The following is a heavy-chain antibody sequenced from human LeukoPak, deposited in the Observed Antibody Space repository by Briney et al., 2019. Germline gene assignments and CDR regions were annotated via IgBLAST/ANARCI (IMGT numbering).Heavy chain of an antibody. J-gene: IGHJ3*02. V-gene: IGHV1-69*10. CDR1: GDTFSSYA. Sequence: GASVKVSCKASGDTFSSYAISWVRRAPGQGLEWMGGIIPFLATTNYAQKLQGRVTMTTDTSTSTAHMELRSLRSDDTAVYYCARDPCSGGSCHDALDIWGQGTTVTVSS. D-gene: IGHD2-15*01. CDR3: ARDPCSGGSCHDALDI. CDR2: IIPFLATT.